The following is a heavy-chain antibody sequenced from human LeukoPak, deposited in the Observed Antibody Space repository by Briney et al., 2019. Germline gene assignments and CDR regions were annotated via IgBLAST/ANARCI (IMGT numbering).Heavy chain of an antibody. Sequence: PGGSLRLSCAASGFTFSSYAMSWVRQAPGKGLEWVSAISGGGGSTYYADSVKGRFTISRDNSKNTLYLQMNSLRAEDTAVYYCAKDSGYPSGYFDYWGQGTLVTVSS. V-gene: IGHV3-23*01. CDR2: ISGGGGST. CDR1: GFTFSSYA. J-gene: IGHJ4*02. D-gene: IGHD3-22*01. CDR3: AKDSGYPSGYFDY.